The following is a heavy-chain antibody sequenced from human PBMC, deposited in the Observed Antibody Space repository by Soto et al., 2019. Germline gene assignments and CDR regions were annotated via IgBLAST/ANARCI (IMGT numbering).Heavy chain of an antibody. CDR2: IIPMLDTP. CDR1: GGTFNTYA. J-gene: IGHJ4*02. Sequence: QVQLVQSETEVKKPGSAVKVSCKASGGTFNTYAMNWVRQAPGQGLEWMGGIIPMLDTPRYAQKFQGRVTITVDESTTTAHMELSSLRSDDTAVYYCTRSIGSGGVIGGFDYWGQGTLVTVSS. D-gene: IGHD3-16*02. CDR3: TRSIGSGGVIGGFDY. V-gene: IGHV1-69*01.